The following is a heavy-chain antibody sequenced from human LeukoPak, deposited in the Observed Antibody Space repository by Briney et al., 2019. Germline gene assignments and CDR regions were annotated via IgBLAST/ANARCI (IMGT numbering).Heavy chain of an antibody. CDR2: ISNDASGT. V-gene: IGHV3-74*01. Sequence: PGGSLRLSCAASGLTFSNYWMHWVRQAPGKGLVGVSRISNDASGTTYADSVKGRFTISRDNTKNTLYLQMNSLRAEDTAVYYCAVGDNPGALDYWGQGTLVTVSS. J-gene: IGHJ4*02. CDR1: GLTFSNYW. D-gene: IGHD1-14*01. CDR3: AVGDNPGALDY.